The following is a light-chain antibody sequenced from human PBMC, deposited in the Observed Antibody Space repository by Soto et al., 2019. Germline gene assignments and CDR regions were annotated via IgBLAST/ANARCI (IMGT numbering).Light chain of an antibody. CDR2: GAS. J-gene: IGKJ4*01. CDR1: QSVSSN. V-gene: IGKV3-15*01. CDR3: QQRTDWPPLT. Sequence: EIVMTQSPATLSVSPRERATLSCRASQSVSSNLAWYQQKPGQAPSLLIYGASTRATGTPARFSGSGSGTEFTLTISSLQSEDFAVYYCQQRTDWPPLTFGGGTKVDI.